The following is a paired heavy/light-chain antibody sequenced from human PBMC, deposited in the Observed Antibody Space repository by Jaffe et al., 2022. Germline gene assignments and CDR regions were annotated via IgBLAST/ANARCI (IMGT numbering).Light chain of an antibody. CDR1: QSIANY. J-gene: IGKJ4*01. CDR2: DAS. V-gene: IGKV1-39*01. CDR3: QQTYSAPLT. Sequence: DIQMTQSPSSLSASVGDRVTITCRASQSIANYVNWSQQKPGKAPNLLIYDASSLQSGVPSRFSGSGSGTDFTLTISSLQPEDFATYYCQQTYSAPLTFGGGTKVEIK.
Heavy chain of an antibody. J-gene: IGHJ3*02. CDR2: IKPSDGNT. V-gene: IGHV1-46*01. Sequence: QVQLVQSGAEVKKPGASVKVSCKASGYNFTKYYMHWVRQAPGQGLEWMGIIKPSDGNTNSAEKFEGRFTMTRDTSTSAVYMELNSLISEDTAVYYCARDRAILPQTDWGTFDIWGQGTMVTVSS. CDR3: ARDRAILPQTDWGTFDI. D-gene: IGHD7-27*01. CDR1: GYNFTKYY.